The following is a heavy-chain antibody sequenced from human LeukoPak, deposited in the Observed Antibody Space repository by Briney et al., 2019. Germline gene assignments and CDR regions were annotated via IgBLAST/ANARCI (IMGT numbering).Heavy chain of an antibody. CDR2: IKQDGSEK. Sequence: GGSLRLSCAASGFPFSSYSMTWVRQAPGKGLEWVANIKQDGSEKYYVDSVKGRFTISRDNAKNSLYLQMNSLRAEDTAVYYCARVLDTYYDFWSGYYTSHYYYGMDVWGQGTTVTVSS. J-gene: IGHJ6*02. CDR1: GFPFSSYS. D-gene: IGHD3-3*01. CDR3: ARVLDTYYDFWSGYYTSHYYYGMDV. V-gene: IGHV3-7*03.